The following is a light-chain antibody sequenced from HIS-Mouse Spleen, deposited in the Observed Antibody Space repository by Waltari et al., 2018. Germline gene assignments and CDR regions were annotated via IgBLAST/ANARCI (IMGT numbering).Light chain of an antibody. CDR1: QGISSY. CDR3: QQLNSYPLT. CDR2: AAS. J-gene: IGKJ4*01. V-gene: IGKV1-9*01. Sequence: DIQLTQSPSFLSASVGDRVTIPCRASQGISSYLAWDQQKPGTAPKLLSYAASTLQSGVPSRFSGSGSGTEFTLTISSLQPEDFATYYCQQLNSYPLTFGGGTKVEIK.